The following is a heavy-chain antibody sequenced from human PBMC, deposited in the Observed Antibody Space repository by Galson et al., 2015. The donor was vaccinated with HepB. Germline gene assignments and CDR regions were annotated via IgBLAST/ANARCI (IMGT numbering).Heavy chain of an antibody. Sequence: SLRLSCAASGFTVSNYYMSWVRQTPEKGLEWVSLLYGGGTTYYADSVRGRFTMSRDNSKNTLFLQMDSLRAEDTAVYYCARDYPLFDYWGQGTLVTVSS. CDR2: LYGGGTT. J-gene: IGHJ4*02. V-gene: IGHV3-53*01. D-gene: IGHD3-16*02. CDR1: GFTVSNYY. CDR3: ARDYPLFDY.